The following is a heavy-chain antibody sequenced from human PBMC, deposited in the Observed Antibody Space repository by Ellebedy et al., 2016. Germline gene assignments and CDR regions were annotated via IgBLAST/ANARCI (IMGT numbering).Heavy chain of an antibody. Sequence: GGSLRLSCAASGLTFSSYSMNWVRQAPGKGLEWVSYTSSSSSTIYYADSVKGRFTISRDNAKNTLYLQMNSLRAEETAVYYCARVSYYYDSSGYYMGHGIDYWGQGTLVTVSS. J-gene: IGHJ4*02. D-gene: IGHD3-22*01. CDR2: TSSSSSTI. CDR3: ARVSYYYDSSGYYMGHGIDY. CDR1: GLTFSSYS. V-gene: IGHV3-48*01.